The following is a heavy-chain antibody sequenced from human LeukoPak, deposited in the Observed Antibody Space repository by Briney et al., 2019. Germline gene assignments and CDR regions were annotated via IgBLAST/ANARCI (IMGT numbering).Heavy chain of an antibody. V-gene: IGHV1-8*03. CDR3: ARVRGRNWFDP. CDR1: GYTFTSYD. Sequence: ASVKVSCKASGYTFTSYDINWVRQATGQGLEWMGWMNPNSGNTGYAQKFQGRVTITRNTSISTAYMELSSLRSEDMAVYYCARVRGRNWFDPWGQGTLVTVSS. J-gene: IGHJ5*02. D-gene: IGHD1-26*01. CDR2: MNPNSGNT.